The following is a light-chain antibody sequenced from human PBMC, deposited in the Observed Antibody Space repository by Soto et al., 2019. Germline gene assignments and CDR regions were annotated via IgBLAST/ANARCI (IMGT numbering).Light chain of an antibody. CDR1: SSDIGGYNF. J-gene: IGLJ3*02. CDR2: EVS. CDR3: TSNAAPTFVL. V-gene: IGLV2-8*01. Sequence: QSALTQPPSASGSPGQSVTISCTGTSSDIGGYNFVSWYQQHAGKAPKLLIHEVSKRPSGVPDRFSASKSGNMASLTVSGLQVENGADYYSTSNAAPTFVLFAGGPKLTVL.